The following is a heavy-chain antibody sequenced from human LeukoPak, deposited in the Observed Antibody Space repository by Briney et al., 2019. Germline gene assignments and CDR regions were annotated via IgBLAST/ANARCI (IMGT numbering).Heavy chain of an antibody. D-gene: IGHD2-15*01. CDR3: ARGYCSGSSCYWSY. Sequence: RGSLRLSCAASGFTFTDFYMSWIRQAPGTGLELVSYISHTGGSIYYADSVKSRFSISRDNAKNSLYLQMNSLRGEDTAMYYCARGYCSGSSCYWSYWGQGTLVIVSS. CDR1: GFTFTDFY. V-gene: IGHV3-11*01. CDR2: ISHTGGSI. J-gene: IGHJ4*02.